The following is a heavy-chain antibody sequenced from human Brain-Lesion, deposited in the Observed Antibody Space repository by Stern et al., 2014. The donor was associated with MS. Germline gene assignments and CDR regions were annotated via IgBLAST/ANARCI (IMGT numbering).Heavy chain of an antibody. D-gene: IGHD1-14*01. Sequence: QVQLQESGPGLVKPSGTLSLTCAVSGGSISSSNWWSWVRPSPGKGLEWIGEIYHSGGTQYRPSFQSRVIISVDKSKNQFSLKLSYVTAADTAVYYCARELPDLNAFDIWGQGTMVTVSS. CDR1: GGSISSSNW. J-gene: IGHJ3*02. CDR2: IYHSGGT. CDR3: ARELPDLNAFDI. V-gene: IGHV4-4*02.